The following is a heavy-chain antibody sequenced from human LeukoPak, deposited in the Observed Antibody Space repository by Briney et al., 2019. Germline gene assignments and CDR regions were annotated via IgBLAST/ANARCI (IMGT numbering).Heavy chain of an antibody. CDR2: IYHSGST. Sequence: PSGTLSLTCAVSGYSISSGYYWGWIRQPPGKGLEWIGSIYHSGSTYYNPSLKSRVTISVDTSKNQFSLKLSSVTAADTAGYYCATRSSLGYYYYYMDVWGKGTTVTVSS. CDR1: GYSISSGYY. CDR3: ATRSSLGYYYYYMDV. D-gene: IGHD3-10*01. V-gene: IGHV4-38-2*01. J-gene: IGHJ6*03.